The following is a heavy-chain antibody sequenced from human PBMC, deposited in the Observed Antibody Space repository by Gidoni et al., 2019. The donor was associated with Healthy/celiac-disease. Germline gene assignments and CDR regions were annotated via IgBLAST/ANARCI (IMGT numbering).Heavy chain of an antibody. Sequence: QVQLQESGPGLVKPSETLSLTCTVSGGSISSYFWSWIRQPPGKGLEWIGYIYHSGNTNYNPSLKSRVTISVDTSKNQFSLKLSSVTAADTAVYFCARLSVAGTHYWGQGTLVTVSS. CDR1: GGSISSYF. D-gene: IGHD6-19*01. J-gene: IGHJ4*02. CDR3: ARLSVAGTHY. CDR2: IYHSGNT. V-gene: IGHV4-59*01.